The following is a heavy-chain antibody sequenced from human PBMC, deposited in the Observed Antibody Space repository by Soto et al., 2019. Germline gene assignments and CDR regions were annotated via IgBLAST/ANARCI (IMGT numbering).Heavy chain of an antibody. CDR2: TYYRSKWYN. CDR3: ARSHKYSSSWYGVVDYYYYYGMDV. Sequence: SQTLSLTGAISGGRVSSNSAAWNWIRPSPSRGLEWLGRTYYRSKWYNDYAVSVKSRITINPDTSKNQFSLQLNSVTPEDTAVYYCARSHKYSSSWYGVVDYYYYYGMDVWGQGTTVTVSS. J-gene: IGHJ6*02. V-gene: IGHV6-1*01. CDR1: GGRVSSNSAA. D-gene: IGHD6-13*01.